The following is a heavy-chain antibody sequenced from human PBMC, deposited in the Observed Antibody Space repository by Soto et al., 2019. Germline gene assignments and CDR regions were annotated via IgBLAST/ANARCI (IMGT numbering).Heavy chain of an antibody. CDR2: IRSKAYGGTT. D-gene: IGHD3-16*01. CDR1: GFTFGDYA. J-gene: IGHJ6*04. CDR3: IRKNPSTYDYVWGSYLYGMDV. Sequence: GGSLRLSCTASGFTFGDYAMSWVRQAPGKGLEWVGFIRSKAYGGTTEYAASVKGRFTISRDDSKSIAYLQMNSLKTEDTAVYYCIRKNPSTYDYVWGSYLYGMDVGGKGTTVTV. V-gene: IGHV3-49*04.